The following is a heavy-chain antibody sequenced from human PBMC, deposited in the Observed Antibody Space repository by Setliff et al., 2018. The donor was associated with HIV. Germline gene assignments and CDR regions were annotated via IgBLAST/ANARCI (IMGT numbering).Heavy chain of an antibody. CDR3: ARGSDSGSYSYYYGMDV. CDR1: GYTFSSYY. J-gene: IGHJ6*02. CDR2: INPSGGST. V-gene: IGHV1-46*01. D-gene: IGHD3-10*01. Sequence: ASVKVSCKASGYTFSSYYMHWVRQAPGQGLEWMGVINPSGGSTAYPQKFQGRVTMTRDTSTSTAYMELNSLRSEDTAVYYCARGSDSGSYSYYYGMDVWGQGTTVTVSS.